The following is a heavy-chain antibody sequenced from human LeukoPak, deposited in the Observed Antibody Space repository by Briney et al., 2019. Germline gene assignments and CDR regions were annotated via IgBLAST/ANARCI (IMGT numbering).Heavy chain of an antibody. Sequence: SQTLSLTCTVSGGSISSGSYFWRAIRQPPGKGLGLIGEISHSGSAHYNPSLKIRVTISVDTSTTQFSRKLSSVTAADTGVYYGARGGWGRYSSSWYRGPPLDYWGQGTLVTVPS. CDR3: ARGGWGRYSSSWYRGPPLDY. CDR1: GGSISSGSYF. J-gene: IGHJ4*02. V-gene: IGHV4-39*07. CDR2: ISHSGSA. D-gene: IGHD6-13*01.